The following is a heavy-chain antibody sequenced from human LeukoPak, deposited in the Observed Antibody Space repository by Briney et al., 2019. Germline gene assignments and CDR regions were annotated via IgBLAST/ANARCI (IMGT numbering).Heavy chain of an antibody. J-gene: IGHJ4*02. Sequence: PGGSLRLSCAASGFTFSSYAMSWVRQAPGKGLEWVSATSGSGGSTYYADSVKGRFTISRDNSKNTLYLQMNSLRAEDTAVYYCAKAGYSGYDWHFDYWGQGTLVTVSS. CDR1: GFTFSSYA. D-gene: IGHD5-12*01. CDR3: AKAGYSGYDWHFDY. V-gene: IGHV3-23*01. CDR2: TSGSGGST.